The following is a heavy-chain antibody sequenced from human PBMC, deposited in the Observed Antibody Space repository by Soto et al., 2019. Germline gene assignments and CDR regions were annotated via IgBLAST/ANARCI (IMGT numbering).Heavy chain of an antibody. V-gene: IGHV5-10-1*01. CDR1: GYTFTTFW. CDR3: ARIYCTTTTCDSWFDP. Sequence: DSLTISGTGFGYTFTTFWISLVRQMPGKGLEWMGRIDPGDTYATYSPAFQGHVTISADKATSTAYLQWSSLKASDTAMYYCARIYCTTTTCDSWFDPWGQGTLVTVSS. D-gene: IGHD2-2*01. J-gene: IGHJ5*02. CDR2: IDPGDTYA.